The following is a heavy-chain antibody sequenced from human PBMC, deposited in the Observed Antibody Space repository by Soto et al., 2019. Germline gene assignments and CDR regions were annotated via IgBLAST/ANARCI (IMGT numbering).Heavy chain of an antibody. CDR2: ISAYNGNT. D-gene: IGHD3-10*01. CDR1: GYTFTSYG. CDR3: ARIRLLWFWESETPNWFDP. J-gene: IGHJ5*02. V-gene: IGHV1-18*01. Sequence: QVQLVQSGAEVKKPGASVKVSCKASGYTFTSYGISWVRQAPGQGLEWMGWISAYNGNTNYAQKLQGIVTMTTDTSTSTAYMELRSLSSDDTAVYYCARIRLLWFWESETPNWFDPWGQGTLVTVSS.